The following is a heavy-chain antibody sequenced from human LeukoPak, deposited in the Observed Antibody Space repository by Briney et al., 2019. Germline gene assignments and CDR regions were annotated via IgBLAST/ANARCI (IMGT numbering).Heavy chain of an antibody. J-gene: IGHJ4*02. CDR2: ISSSGTPI. D-gene: IGHD3-10*01. V-gene: IGHV3-48*02. CDR1: GFTFTSYS. Sequence: GGSLRLSCATSGFTFTSYSMNWVRQAPGKGLEWVSYISSSGTPIYYADSVKGRFTISRDNAKNSVYLQMNSLRHEDTAVYYCERFAGDNYWGQGTLVTVSS. CDR3: ERFAGDNY.